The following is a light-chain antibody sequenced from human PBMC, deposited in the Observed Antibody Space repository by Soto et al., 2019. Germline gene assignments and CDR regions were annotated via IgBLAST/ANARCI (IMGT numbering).Light chain of an antibody. CDR1: QSITTK. J-gene: IGKJ2*01. CDR3: QQYNNWPPYT. CDR2: DAS. V-gene: IGKV3-15*01. Sequence: MTQSPATLSVSPGARATLSCRARQSITTKLAWYQQKPGQAPRLLIYDASTRATGIPVRFSGSGSGTEFTLTISSLQSEDVAVYYCQQYNNWPPYTFGQGTKLEIK.